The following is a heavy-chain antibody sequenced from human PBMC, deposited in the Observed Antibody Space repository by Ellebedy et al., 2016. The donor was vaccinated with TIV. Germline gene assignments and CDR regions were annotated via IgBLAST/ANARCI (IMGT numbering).Heavy chain of an antibody. V-gene: IGHV1-46*01. Sequence: ASVKVSCKASGYTFTSYYMHWVRQAPGQGLEWMGIINPSGGSTSYAQKFQGRVTITADDSTSTAYMELGSLRSEDTAVYYCARDVTSGTTNPGVWGQGTLVTVSS. D-gene: IGHD1-1*01. CDR1: GYTFTSYY. CDR3: ARDVTSGTTNPGV. J-gene: IGHJ4*02. CDR2: INPSGGST.